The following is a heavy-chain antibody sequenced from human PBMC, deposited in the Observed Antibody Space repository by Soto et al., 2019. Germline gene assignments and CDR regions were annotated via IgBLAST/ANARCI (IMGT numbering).Heavy chain of an antibody. J-gene: IGHJ6*02. Sequence: KVSCKASGGTFSSYAISWVRQAPGQGLEWMGGIIPIFGTANYAQKFQGRVTITADKSTSTAYMELSSLRSEDTAVYYCAVSRPKSYYYYGMDVWGQGTTVTVSS. V-gene: IGHV1-69*06. CDR2: IIPIFGTA. CDR3: AVSRPKSYYYYGMDV. D-gene: IGHD6-6*01. CDR1: GGTFSSYA.